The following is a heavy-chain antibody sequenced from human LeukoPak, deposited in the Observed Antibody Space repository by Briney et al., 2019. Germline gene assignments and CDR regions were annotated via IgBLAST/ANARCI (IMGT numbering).Heavy chain of an antibody. Sequence: PSETLSLTCTVSGGSISSGGYYWSWIRQPPGKGLEWIGYIYHSGSTYYNPSLKSRVTISVDRSKNQFSLKLSSVTAADTAVYYCARDQRWGGHDAVPDAFDIWGQGTMVTVSS. D-gene: IGHD4-23*01. CDR1: GGSISSGGYY. J-gene: IGHJ3*02. V-gene: IGHV4-30-2*01. CDR3: ARDQRWGGHDAVPDAFDI. CDR2: IYHSGST.